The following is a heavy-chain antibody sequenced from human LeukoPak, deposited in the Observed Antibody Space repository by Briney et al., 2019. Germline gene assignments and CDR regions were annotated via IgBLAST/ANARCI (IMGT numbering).Heavy chain of an antibody. Sequence: PGASVKVSCKASGYTFTSYDINWVRQATGQGLEWMGWMNPNSGNTGYAQKFQGRVTMTRNTSISTAYMELSSLGSEDTAVYYCARGSFWGYSSSWYFGYWGQGTLVTVSS. J-gene: IGHJ4*02. CDR3: ARGSFWGYSSSWYFGY. CDR1: GYTFTSYD. D-gene: IGHD6-13*01. V-gene: IGHV1-8*01. CDR2: MNPNSGNT.